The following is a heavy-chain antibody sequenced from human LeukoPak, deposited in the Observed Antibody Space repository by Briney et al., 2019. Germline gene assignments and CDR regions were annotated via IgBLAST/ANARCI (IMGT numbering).Heavy chain of an antibody. CDR2: ISGSGGST. Sequence: GGSLRLSCAVSGFTFSSYAMSWVRQAPGKGLEWVSAISGSGGSTYYADSVKGRFTISRDNSKNTLYLQMNSLRAEDTAVYYCAKTLNMVRGVTTDHWGQGTLVTVSS. CDR1: GFTFSSYA. V-gene: IGHV3-23*01. D-gene: IGHD3-10*01. CDR3: AKTLNMVRGVTTDH. J-gene: IGHJ4*02.